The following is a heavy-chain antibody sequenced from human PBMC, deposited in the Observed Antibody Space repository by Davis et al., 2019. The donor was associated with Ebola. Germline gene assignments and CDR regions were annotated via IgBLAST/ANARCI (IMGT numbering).Heavy chain of an antibody. CDR1: GFTFSSYA. V-gene: IGHV3-23*01. D-gene: IGHD5-12*01. J-gene: IGHJ4*01. CDR2: ISGSGGST. Sequence: PGGSLRLSCAASGFTFSSYAMSWVRQAPGKGLEWVSAISGSGGSTYYADSVKGRFTISRDNSKNTLSLQMNSLRVEDTAVYYCVRDSGYYSHDYWGHGTLVTVSS. CDR3: VRDSGYYSHDY.